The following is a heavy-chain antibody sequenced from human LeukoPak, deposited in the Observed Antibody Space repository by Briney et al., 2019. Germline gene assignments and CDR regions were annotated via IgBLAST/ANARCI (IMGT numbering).Heavy chain of an antibody. CDR2: TYDSGSS. D-gene: IGHD2-2*01. CDR3: ARGWASSWYYFDF. Sequence: SETLSLTCAVSGGSMRNYYWSWIRQPPGKGLEWIGYTYDSGSSSYNPSLRSRVSISIDTSKNQFSLNLSSVAAADTAVYYCARGWASSWYYFDFWGQGTLVTVSS. J-gene: IGHJ4*02. CDR1: GGSMRNYY. V-gene: IGHV4-59*01.